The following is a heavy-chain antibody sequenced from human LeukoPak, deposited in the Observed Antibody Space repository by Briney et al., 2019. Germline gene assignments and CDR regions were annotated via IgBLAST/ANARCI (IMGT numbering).Heavy chain of an antibody. V-gene: IGHV4-61*01. J-gene: IGHJ5*02. CDR1: GGSISSGSYY. D-gene: IGHD3-22*01. CDR3: ARVGDRKYYSDSSGYYYWFDP. CDR2: IYYSGST. Sequence: SETLSLTCTVSGGSISSGSYYWNWIRQPPGKGLEWIGYIYYSGSTNYNPSLKSRVSISVDTSKNQFSLKLNSVTAADTAVYYCARVGDRKYYSDSSGYYYWFDPWGQGTLVTVSS.